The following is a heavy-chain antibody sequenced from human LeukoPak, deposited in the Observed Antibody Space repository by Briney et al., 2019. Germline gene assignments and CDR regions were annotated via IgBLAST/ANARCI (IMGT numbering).Heavy chain of an antibody. J-gene: IGHJ4*02. V-gene: IGHV3-48*03. CDR1: GFTFSSYE. D-gene: IGHD6-13*01. Sequence: GGSLRLSCAASGFTFSSYEMNWVRQAPGKGLEWVSYISSSGSTIYYADSVKGRFTIFRDNAKNSLYLQMNSLRAEDTAVYYCARGSHLNSSSWYGGNDYWGQGTLVTVSS. CDR2: ISSSGSTI. CDR3: ARGSHLNSSSWYGGNDY.